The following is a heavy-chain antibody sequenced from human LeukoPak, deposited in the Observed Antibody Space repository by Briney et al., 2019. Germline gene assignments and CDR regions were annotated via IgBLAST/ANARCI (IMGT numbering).Heavy chain of an antibody. J-gene: IGHJ4*02. Sequence: KPSETLSLTCAVYGGSFSGYYWSWIRQPPGKGLEWIGEINHSGSTNYNPSLKSRVTISVDTSKNQFSLKLSSVTAADTAVYYCARVGSQQLVHWGQGTLVTVSS. V-gene: IGHV4-34*01. CDR2: INHSGST. CDR1: GGSFSGYY. D-gene: IGHD6-13*01. CDR3: ARVGSQQLVH.